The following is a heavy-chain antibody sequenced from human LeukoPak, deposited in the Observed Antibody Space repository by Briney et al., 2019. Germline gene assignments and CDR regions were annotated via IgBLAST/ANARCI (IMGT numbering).Heavy chain of an antibody. D-gene: IGHD5-12*01. CDR3: ARGPVATISPFDY. CDR2: INTNTGNP. V-gene: IGHV7-4-1*02. J-gene: IGHJ4*02. CDR1: GYTFTSYA. Sequence: ASVKVSCKASGYTFTSYAMNWVRQAPGQGREWMGWINTNTGNPTYAQGFTGRFVFSLDTSVSTAYLQISSLKDEDTAVYYCARGPVATISPFDYWGQGTLVTVSS.